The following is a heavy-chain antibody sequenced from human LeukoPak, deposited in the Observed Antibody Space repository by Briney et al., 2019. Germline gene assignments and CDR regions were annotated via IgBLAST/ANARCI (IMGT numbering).Heavy chain of an antibody. Sequence: ASVKVSCKASGGTFSSYAISWVRQAPGQGPEWMGGIIPIFGTANYAQKFQGRVTITTDESTSTAYMELSSLRSEDTAVYYCARATVTDYYYYYMDVWGKGTTVTVSS. D-gene: IGHD4-17*01. V-gene: IGHV1-69*05. CDR1: GGTFSSYA. CDR2: IIPIFGTA. CDR3: ARATVTDYYYYYMDV. J-gene: IGHJ6*03.